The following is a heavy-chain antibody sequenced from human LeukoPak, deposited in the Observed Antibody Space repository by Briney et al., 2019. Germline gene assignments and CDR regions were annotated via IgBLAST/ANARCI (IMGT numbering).Heavy chain of an antibody. CDR2: MNPNSGNT. V-gene: IGHV1-8*01. CDR3: ARGHWAGIVGATDY. D-gene: IGHD1-26*01. CDR1: GYTFTSYD. Sequence: ASVKASCKASGYTFTSYDINWVRQATGQGLEWMGWMNPNSGNTGYAQKFQGRVTMTRNTSISTAYMELSSLRSEDTAVYYCARGHWAGIVGATDYWGQGTLVTVSS. J-gene: IGHJ4*02.